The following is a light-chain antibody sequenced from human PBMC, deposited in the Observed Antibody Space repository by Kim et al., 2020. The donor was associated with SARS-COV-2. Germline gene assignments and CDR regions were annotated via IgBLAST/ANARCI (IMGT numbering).Light chain of an antibody. V-gene: IGLV1-44*01. J-gene: IGLJ2*01. CDR2: GYN. Sequence: GQRVTSSYSGSFSNAGRNTVNWGKELPGAAPKRLVFGYNQRPARVPARFAGAKSGTSASLAISGLQSEDEADYDCAAWDDNLNGVAFGGGAQLTVL. CDR1: FSNAGRNT. CDR3: AAWDDNLNGVA.